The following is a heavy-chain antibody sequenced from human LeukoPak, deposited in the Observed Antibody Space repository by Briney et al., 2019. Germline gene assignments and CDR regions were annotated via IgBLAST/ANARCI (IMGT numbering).Heavy chain of an antibody. CDR3: ARDKIVGATNFDY. V-gene: IGHV3-7*01. J-gene: IGHJ4*02. CDR2: IKQDGSEK. Sequence: PGGSLRLSCAASGFTFSSYWMSWVRQAPGKGLEWVANIKQDGSEKYYVDSVEGRLTISRDNAKNSLYLQMNSLRAEDTAVYYCARDKIVGATNFDYWGQGTLVTVSS. CDR1: GFTFSSYW. D-gene: IGHD1-26*01.